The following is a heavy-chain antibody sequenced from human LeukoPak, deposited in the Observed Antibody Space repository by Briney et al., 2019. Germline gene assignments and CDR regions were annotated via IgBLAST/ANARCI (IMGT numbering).Heavy chain of an antibody. CDR2: ISAYNGNT. V-gene: IGHV1-18*01. CDR3: ARAPQGAVTSHLFY. CDR1: GYTFTSYG. J-gene: IGHJ4*02. D-gene: IGHD4-17*01. Sequence: ASVKVSCKASGYTFTSYGISWVRQAPGQGLEWMGWISAYNGNTNYAQKVQGRVTMTTGTSTTTAYMELRSLRSDDTAVYYCARAPQGAVTSHLFYWGQGTLVTVSS.